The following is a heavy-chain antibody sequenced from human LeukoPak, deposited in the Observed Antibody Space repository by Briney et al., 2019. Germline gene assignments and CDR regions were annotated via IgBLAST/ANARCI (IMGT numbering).Heavy chain of an antibody. Sequence: GGSLRLSCAASGFTFSDYYMSWIRQAPGKGLEWVSSISTSSSYTKYADSVKGRFTISRGNAKNSLYLQMNSLRAEDRAVYYCARDRTYDSSGYYTDYWGQGTLVTVSS. V-gene: IGHV3-11*06. CDR3: ARDRTYDSSGYYTDY. CDR2: ISTSSSYT. CDR1: GFTFSDYY. D-gene: IGHD3-22*01. J-gene: IGHJ4*02.